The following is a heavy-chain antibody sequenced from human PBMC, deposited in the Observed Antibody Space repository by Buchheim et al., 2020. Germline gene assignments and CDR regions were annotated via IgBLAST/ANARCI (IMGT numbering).Heavy chain of an antibody. J-gene: IGHJ6*02. CDR3: AKDRLGGSSYYYYYYGMDV. CDR2: ISYDGSNK. Sequence: QVQLVESGGGVVQPGRSLRLSCAASGFTFSSYGMHWVRQAPGKGLEWVAVISYDGSNKYYADSVKGRFTISRDNSKNTLYLQMNSLRAEDTAVYYCAKDRLGGSSYYYYYYGMDVWGQGTT. D-gene: IGHD3-10*01. V-gene: IGHV3-30*18. CDR1: GFTFSSYG.